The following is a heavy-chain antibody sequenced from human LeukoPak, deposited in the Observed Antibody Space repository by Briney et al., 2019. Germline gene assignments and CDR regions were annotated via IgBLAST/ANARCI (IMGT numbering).Heavy chain of an antibody. CDR1: GYTFTSYG. J-gene: IGHJ4*02. D-gene: IGHD2-2*01. CDR3: ARDLRDRASCSIVGCYWAQNY. Sequence: GASVKVSCKASGYTFTSYGISWVRQAPGQGLEWMGWISAYNGNTNYAQKLQGRVTMTTDTSTSTAYMELRSLRSDDTAVYYCARDLRDRASCSIVGCYWAQNYWGQGTLVTVSS. V-gene: IGHV1-18*01. CDR2: ISAYNGNT.